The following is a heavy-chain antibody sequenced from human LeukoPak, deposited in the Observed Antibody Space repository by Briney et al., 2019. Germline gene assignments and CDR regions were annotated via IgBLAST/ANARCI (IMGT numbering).Heavy chain of an antibody. CDR1: GFTFSTYW. D-gene: IGHD1-1*01. Sequence: GGSLRLSCSASGFTFSTYWMSWVRQAPGKGLEWVANIKEDGSEKNYADSVKGRFTISRDNAKNSLYLQMNSLRAEDTAVYYCARSAAGTYYWGQGTLVTVSS. J-gene: IGHJ4*02. V-gene: IGHV3-7*02. CDR3: ARSAAGTYY. CDR2: IKEDGSEK.